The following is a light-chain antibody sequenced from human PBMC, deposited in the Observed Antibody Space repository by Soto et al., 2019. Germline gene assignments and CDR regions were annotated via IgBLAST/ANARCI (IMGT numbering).Light chain of an antibody. V-gene: IGKV3-20*01. Sequence: EIVLTQSPGTLSLSPGERATLSCRASQSVSSSYLAWYQQKPGQAPRLLIYGASSRATGIPDRFSGSVSGTDFTLTIIRLEPEDFAVYYCQQYGSSPQYTFGQGTKLEIK. CDR1: QSVSSSY. CDR3: QQYGSSPQYT. J-gene: IGKJ2*01. CDR2: GAS.